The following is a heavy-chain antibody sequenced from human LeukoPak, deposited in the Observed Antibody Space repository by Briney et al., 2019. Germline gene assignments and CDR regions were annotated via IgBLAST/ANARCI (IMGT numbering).Heavy chain of an antibody. CDR1: GFTFSEYW. D-gene: IGHD6-13*01. V-gene: IGHV3-74*01. J-gene: IGHJ6*02. Sequence: GGSLRLSCAAPGFTFSEYWMHWVRQTPGKGLVWVSRINSDESSTNYADSVKGRFTISGDNAKNTMYLQMNSPRVEDTAVYYCARGGVFGRNGMDVWGQGTTVTVSS. CDR3: ARGGVFGRNGMDV. CDR2: INSDESST.